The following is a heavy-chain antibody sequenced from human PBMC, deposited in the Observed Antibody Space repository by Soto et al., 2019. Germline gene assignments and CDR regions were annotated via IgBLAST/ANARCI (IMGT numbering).Heavy chain of an antibody. Sequence: PSETLSLTCTVSGDSINHYYWNWVRLAPGKGLEWIGYVPYTGSTNYNPSLKSRVTISMDTSKNQFSLRLTSVTAADTHLYYCAGSDYGDYVSYFDLWGRGTLVTVSA. V-gene: IGHV4-59*08. CDR2: VPYTGST. J-gene: IGHJ2*01. D-gene: IGHD4-17*01. CDR3: AGSDYGDYVSYFDL. CDR1: GDSINHYY.